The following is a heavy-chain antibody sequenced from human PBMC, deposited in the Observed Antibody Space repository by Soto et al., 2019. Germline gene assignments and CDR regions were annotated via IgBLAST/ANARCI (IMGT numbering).Heavy chain of an antibody. CDR2: ISWNSGSI. CDR1: GFTFDDYA. Sequence: EVQLVESGGGLVQPGRSLRLSCAASGFTFDDYAMHWVRQAPGKGLDWVSGISWNSGSIGYADSVKGRFTISRDNAKNSLYLQMYTLRAEDTALYYCAKDALRSIAVAGTGFDYWGQGTLVTVSS. V-gene: IGHV3-9*01. J-gene: IGHJ4*02. CDR3: AKDALRSIAVAGTGFDY. D-gene: IGHD6-19*01.